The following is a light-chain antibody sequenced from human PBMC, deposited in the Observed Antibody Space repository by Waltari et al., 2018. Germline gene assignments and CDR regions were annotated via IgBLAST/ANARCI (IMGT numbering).Light chain of an antibody. V-gene: IGLV4-69*01. CDR2: VNSDGSH. CDR1: SGHSSNI. Sequence: QLVVTQSPSASAPLGASVKLTCTLSSGHSSNIVAWLQQRPEKGPRYLMKVNSDGSHIKGDALPDRFSGSSSGAERYLTISSLQPDDEADYYCQTGGHGTWVFGGGTTLTVL. CDR3: QTGGHGTWV. J-gene: IGLJ3*02.